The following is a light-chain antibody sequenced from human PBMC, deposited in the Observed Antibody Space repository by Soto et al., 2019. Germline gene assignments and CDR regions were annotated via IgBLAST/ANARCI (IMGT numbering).Light chain of an antibody. J-gene: IGKJ1*01. CDR3: QQYMSYS. V-gene: IGKV1-5*01. CDR2: HAS. CDR1: QSISNW. Sequence: DIQLTQSPSTVPTSVGERVTITCRASQSISNWLAWYHQKPGTAPKLLIYHASTLESGVPSRFSGSGSGTEFTLTISSLQPDDFATYYCQQYMSYSFGQGTKVVIK.